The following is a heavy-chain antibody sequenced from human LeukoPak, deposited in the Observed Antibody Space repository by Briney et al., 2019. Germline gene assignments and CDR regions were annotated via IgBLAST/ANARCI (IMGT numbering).Heavy chain of an antibody. V-gene: IGHV4-34*01. J-gene: IGHJ5*02. D-gene: IGHD3-3*01. Sequence: PSETLSLTCTVSGGSISSYYWSWIRQPPGKGLEWIGEINHSGSTNYNPSLKSRVTISVDTSKNQFSLKLSSVTAADTAVYYCARGVRSGWFDPWGQGTLVTVSS. CDR2: INHSGST. CDR3: ARGVRSGWFDP. CDR1: GGSISSYY.